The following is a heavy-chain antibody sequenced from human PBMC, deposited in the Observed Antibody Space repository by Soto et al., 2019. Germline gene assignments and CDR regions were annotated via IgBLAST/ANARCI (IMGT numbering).Heavy chain of an antibody. CDR1: GFTFSSYA. Sequence: PGGSLRLSCAASGFTFSSYAMHWVRQAPGKGLECVAVISDTGSSHYYAASVEGRFTISRENSKNTLSLHMDRLRVEDTAVYYCAKDRGGDCPDNSCYFGADYWGQGTPVTVSS. V-gene: IGHV3-30-3*01. D-gene: IGHD2-2*01. CDR2: ISDTGSSH. CDR3: AKDRGGDCPDNSCYFGADY. J-gene: IGHJ4*02.